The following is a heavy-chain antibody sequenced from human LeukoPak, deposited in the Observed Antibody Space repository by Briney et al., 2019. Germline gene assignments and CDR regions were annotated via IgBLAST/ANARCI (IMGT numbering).Heavy chain of an antibody. V-gene: IGHV4-39*07. J-gene: IGHJ4*02. D-gene: IGHD3-10*01. Sequence: SETLSLTCAVSGGSISSSSYYSGWIRQPPGKGLEWIGEIIQSGNTYYNPSLKSRVTVSLDTSKNQFSLKLSSVTAADTAVYYCTRGPRFGYPGYWGQGTLVTVSS. CDR2: IIQSGNT. CDR3: TRGPRFGYPGY. CDR1: GGSISSSSYY.